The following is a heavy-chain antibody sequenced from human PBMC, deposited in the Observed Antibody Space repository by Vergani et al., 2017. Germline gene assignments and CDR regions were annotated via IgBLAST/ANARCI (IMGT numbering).Heavy chain of an antibody. Sequence: QVQLVQSGAEVKKPGASVKVSCKASGYTFTSYGISWVRQAPGQGLEWMGWISAYNGNTNYAQKLQGRVTMTTDTSTCTAYMEVRSLRSDDTAAYYCARDFRGIAVAGTAWXFDLWGRGTLVTVPS. CDR1: GYTFTSYG. D-gene: IGHD6-19*01. J-gene: IGHJ2*01. CDR2: ISAYNGNT. V-gene: IGHV1-18*04. CDR3: ARDFRGIAVAGTAWXFDL.